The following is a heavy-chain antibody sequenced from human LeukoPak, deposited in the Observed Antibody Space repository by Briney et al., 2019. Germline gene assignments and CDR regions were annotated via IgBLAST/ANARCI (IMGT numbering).Heavy chain of an antibody. Sequence: GASVKVSCKASGYTFTSYGISWVRQAPGQGLEWMGWISAYNGNTNYAQKFQGRVTMTRDTSISTAYMELSRLRSDDTAVYYCARGGERYYEPFDIWGQGTMVTVSS. D-gene: IGHD3-22*01. CDR3: ARGGERYYEPFDI. J-gene: IGHJ3*02. V-gene: IGHV1-18*01. CDR2: ISAYNGNT. CDR1: GYTFTSYG.